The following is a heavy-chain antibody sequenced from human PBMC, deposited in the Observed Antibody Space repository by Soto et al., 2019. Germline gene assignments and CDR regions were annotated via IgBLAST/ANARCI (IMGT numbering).Heavy chain of an antibody. V-gene: IGHV1-2*02. D-gene: IGHD3-10*01. J-gene: IGHJ6*02. Sequence: QVQLVQSGAEVKKPGASVKVSCKASGYTFTGYYMHWVRQAPGQGLEWMGWINPNSGGTNYAQKVQAGVTMTRGTSNSTAYREQSRLRADDTAVYYCATDLGIVVRGDDTLNYSYYPGMDVWGQGTTVTVSS. CDR3: ATDLGIVVRGDDTLNYSYYPGMDV. CDR2: INPNSGGT. CDR1: GYTFTGYY.